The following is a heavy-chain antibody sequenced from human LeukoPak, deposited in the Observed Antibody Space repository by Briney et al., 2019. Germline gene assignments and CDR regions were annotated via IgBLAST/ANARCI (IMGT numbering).Heavy chain of an antibody. CDR1: GGSISSSSYY. Sequence: SETLSPTCTVSGGSISSSSYYWGWIRQPPGKGLEWIGSIYYSGTTFDNPSLKSRVTISIDKSRNQLSLKLSSVIAANTAVYYCASNQWPKWYFDLWGRGTLVTVSS. J-gene: IGHJ2*01. CDR3: ASNQWPKWYFDL. V-gene: IGHV4-39*07. CDR2: IYYSGTT. D-gene: IGHD6-19*01.